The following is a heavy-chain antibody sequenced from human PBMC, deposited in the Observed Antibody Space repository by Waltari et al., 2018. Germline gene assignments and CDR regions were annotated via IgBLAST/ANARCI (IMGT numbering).Heavy chain of an antibody. CDR2: INPHSGYK. CDR3: AGGNMVGGTRTRSCHGRVDP. D-gene: IGHD2-15*01. CDR1: GYTFIANY. V-gene: IGHV1-2*04. J-gene: IGHJ5*02. Sequence: QAQLVQSGAEVKEPVASVRVSCKASGYTFIANYLHWVRQAPGQGLEWMGWINPHSGYKKYAETLQGWVTVTRDTSVSTVYMELRRGGSDDTAIYYCAGGNMVGGTRTRSCHGRVDPGGQGTLVTVSS.